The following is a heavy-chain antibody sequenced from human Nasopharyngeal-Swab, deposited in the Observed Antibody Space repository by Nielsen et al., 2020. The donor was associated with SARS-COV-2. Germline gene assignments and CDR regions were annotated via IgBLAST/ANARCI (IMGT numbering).Heavy chain of an antibody. CDR3: AKCRSSTSCMGMGGAWNWFDP. D-gene: IGHD2-2*01. J-gene: IGHJ5*02. CDR2: ISGSGGST. V-gene: IGHV3-23*01. Sequence: WIRQPPGKGLEWVSAISGSGGSTYYADSVKGRFTISRDNSKNTLYLQMNSLRAEDTAVYYCAKCRSSTSCMGMGGAWNWFDPWGQGTLVTVSS.